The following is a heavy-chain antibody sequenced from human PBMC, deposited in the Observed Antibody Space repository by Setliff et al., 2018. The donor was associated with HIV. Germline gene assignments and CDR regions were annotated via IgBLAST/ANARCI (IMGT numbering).Heavy chain of an antibody. CDR2: IYPSGRT. CDR3: VREGAGSGSYYLDF. D-gene: IGHD3-10*01. V-gene: IGHV4-30-2*06. J-gene: IGHJ4*02. Sequence: TLSLTCAVSGDSMSSGDYSWNWIRQSPGKGLEWIGYIYPSGRTYYNPSLKNRVTMSMDRSKKQFSLNLSSVTAADTALYFCVREGAGSGSYYLDFWGQGILVTVSS. CDR1: GDSMSSGDYS.